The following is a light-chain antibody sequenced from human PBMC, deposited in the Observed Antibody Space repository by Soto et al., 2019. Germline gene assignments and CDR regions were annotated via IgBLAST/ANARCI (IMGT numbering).Light chain of an antibody. CDR1: QTISSW. CDR3: QQYHSYWT. J-gene: IGKJ1*01. CDR2: DSS. V-gene: IGKV1-5*01. Sequence: DIQMTQSPSTVSGSVGDRVTITCRSSQTISSWLAWYQQKPGKGPKLLXYDSSSLESGVPQRFSGSGSGTEFTLTISSLQTDDFSTYYCQQYHSYWTFGQGTKVDIK.